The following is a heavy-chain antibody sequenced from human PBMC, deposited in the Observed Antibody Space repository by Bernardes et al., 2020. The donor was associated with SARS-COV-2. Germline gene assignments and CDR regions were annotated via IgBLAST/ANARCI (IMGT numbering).Heavy chain of an antibody. CDR2: ISWNSGSI. CDR3: AKDGGSYYGSGSPSL. Sequence: GGSLRLSCAASGFTFDDYAMHWVRQAPGKGLEWVSGISWNSGSIGYADSVKGRFTISRDNAKNSLYLQMNSLRAEDTALYYCAKDGGSYYGSGSPSLWGQGTLVTVSS. V-gene: IGHV3-9*01. J-gene: IGHJ4*02. CDR1: GFTFDDYA. D-gene: IGHD3-10*01.